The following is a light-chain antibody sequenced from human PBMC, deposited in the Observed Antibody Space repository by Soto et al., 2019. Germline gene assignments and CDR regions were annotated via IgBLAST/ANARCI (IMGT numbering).Light chain of an antibody. CDR2: RNT. CDR3: ASWDNNLSGYV. J-gene: IGLJ1*01. Sequence: QSVLTQPPSASGTPGQTVNISCSGSTSNIGKTFVYWYQHFPGAAPTLLIYRNTLRPSGVPDRFSAYKSGTSTSLAIGGLRSEDEADYYCASWDNNLSGYVFGTGTKVTVL. V-gene: IGLV1-47*01. CDR1: TSNIGKTF.